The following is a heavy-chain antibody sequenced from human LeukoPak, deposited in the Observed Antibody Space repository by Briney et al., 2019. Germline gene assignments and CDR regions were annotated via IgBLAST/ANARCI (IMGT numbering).Heavy chain of an antibody. Sequence: GASVKVSCKASGYTFTGYYMNWVRQAPGQGLEWMGWINPSSGGTNYAQKFQGRVTMTRDTSISTAYMELSRLRSDDTAVYYCARAYTRTGKVDYWGQGTLVTVSS. V-gene: IGHV1-2*02. J-gene: IGHJ4*02. CDR3: ARAYTRTGKVDY. D-gene: IGHD1-1*01. CDR2: INPSSGGT. CDR1: GYTFTGYY.